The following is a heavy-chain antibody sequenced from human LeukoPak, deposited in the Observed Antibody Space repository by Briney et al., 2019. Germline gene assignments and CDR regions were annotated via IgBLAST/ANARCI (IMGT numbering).Heavy chain of an antibody. CDR1: GFTVSSNY. V-gene: IGHV3-66*02. D-gene: IGHD3-22*01. CDR3: ASPGTYYYGSSGYLRRGDDAFDI. Sequence: PGGSLRLSCAASGFTVSSNYMSWVRQAPGKGLEWVSVIYSGGSTYYADSVKGRFTISRDNSKNTLYLQMNSLRAEDTAVYYCASPGTYYYGSSGYLRRGDDAFDIWGQGTMVTVSS. CDR2: IYSGGST. J-gene: IGHJ3*02.